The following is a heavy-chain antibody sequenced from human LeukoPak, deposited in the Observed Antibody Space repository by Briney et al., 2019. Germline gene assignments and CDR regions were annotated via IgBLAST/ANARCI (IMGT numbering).Heavy chain of an antibody. CDR1: GFTLSNYW. J-gene: IGHJ6*02. V-gene: IGHV3-74*01. D-gene: IGHD3-10*01. CDR2: INADGSSA. Sequence: GGSLKLSCAASGFTLSNYWMHWVRQAPGKGLVWVSRINADGSSASYADSVKGRFTISRDNAKNTLYLQMNSLRAEDTAMYYCARDYGRSRDYGMDVWGQGTTVTVSS. CDR3: ARDYGRSRDYGMDV.